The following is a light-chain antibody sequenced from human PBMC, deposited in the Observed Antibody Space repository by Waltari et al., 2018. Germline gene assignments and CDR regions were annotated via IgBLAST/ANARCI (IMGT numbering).Light chain of an antibody. J-gene: IGKJ2*01. CDR2: KAS. CDR3: QQYNIYTT. V-gene: IGKV1-5*03. Sequence: DIQMTQSPSTLSASVGDRVTIPCRASQSISDWLAWYQQKPGKAPKLLFYKASSLETGVPSRFSGSGSGTDFTLTISSLQPDDFATYYCQQYNIYTTFGQGTKVDIK. CDR1: QSISDW.